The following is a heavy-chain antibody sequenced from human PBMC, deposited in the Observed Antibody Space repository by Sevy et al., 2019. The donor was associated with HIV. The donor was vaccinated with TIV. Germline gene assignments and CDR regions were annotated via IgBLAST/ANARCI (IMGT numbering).Heavy chain of an antibody. CDR3: AKSPRYDILTGSFDP. Sequence: GGSLRLSCAASGFTFDDYAMHWVRQAPGKALEWVSGIGWNSGSIGYADSVKGRFTISRDNAKNSLYLQMNSLRAEDTALYYCAKSPRYDILTGSFDPWGQGTLVTVSS. CDR2: IGWNSGSI. D-gene: IGHD3-9*01. J-gene: IGHJ5*02. V-gene: IGHV3-9*01. CDR1: GFTFDDYA.